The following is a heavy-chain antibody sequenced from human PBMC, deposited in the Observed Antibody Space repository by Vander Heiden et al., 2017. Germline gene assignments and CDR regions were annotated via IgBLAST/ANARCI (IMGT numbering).Heavy chain of an antibody. CDR1: GFTFDDYS. CDR2: ISWNSGSI. D-gene: IGHD4-4*01. V-gene: IGHV3-9*01. J-gene: IGHJ4*02. Sequence: EVQLVESGGGLVQPGRSLRLSCAASGFTFDDYSMHWVRQAPGKGLEWVSGISWNSGSIGYADSVKGRFTISRDNAKNSLYLQMNSLRAEDTALYYYAKATKVGWYYFDYWGQGTLVTVSS. CDR3: AKATKVGWYYFDY.